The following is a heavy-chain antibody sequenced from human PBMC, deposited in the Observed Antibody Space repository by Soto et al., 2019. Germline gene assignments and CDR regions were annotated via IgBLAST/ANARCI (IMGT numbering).Heavy chain of an antibody. D-gene: IGHD2-21*01. CDR2: INPSGGST. J-gene: IGHJ6*02. CDR1: GYTFTSYY. V-gene: IGHV1-46*01. CDR3: ARDLSDNIPLYYYYGMDV. Sequence: GASVKVSCKASGYTFTSYYMHWVRQAPGQGLEWMGIINPSGGSTSYAQKFQGRVTMTRDTSTSTVYMELSSLRSEDTAVYYCARDLSDNIPLYYYYGMDVWGQGTTVTVSS.